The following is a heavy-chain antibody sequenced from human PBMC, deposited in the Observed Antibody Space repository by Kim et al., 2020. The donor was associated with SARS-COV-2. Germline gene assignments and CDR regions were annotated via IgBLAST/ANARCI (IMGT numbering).Heavy chain of an antibody. CDR3: ASRYGSGASYPGDY. D-gene: IGHD2-15*01. J-gene: IGHJ4*02. CDR2: IYYSGST. Sequence: SETLSLTCIVSGGSITSRSNYWGWIRQAPGKGLEWIGSIYYSGSTYYNPSLKSRVTISVDTSKNQFSLKLSSVTAADTAVYYCASRYGSGASYPGDYWGQGTLVTVSS. V-gene: IGHV4-39*01. CDR1: GGSITSRSNY.